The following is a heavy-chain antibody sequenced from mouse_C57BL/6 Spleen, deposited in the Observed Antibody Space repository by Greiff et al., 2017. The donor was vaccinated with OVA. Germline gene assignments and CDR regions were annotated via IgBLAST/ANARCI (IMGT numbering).Heavy chain of an antibody. D-gene: IGHD2-4*01. CDR3: AREDYDRRNYAMDY. J-gene: IGHJ4*01. CDR2: INYDGSST. CDR1: GFTFSDYY. V-gene: IGHV5-16*01. Sequence: EVHLVESEGGLVQPGSSMKLSCTASGFTFSDYYMAWVRQVPEKGLEWVANINYDGSSTYYLDSLKSRFIISRDNAKNILYLQMSSLKSEDTATYYCAREDYDRRNYAMDYWGQGTSVTVSS.